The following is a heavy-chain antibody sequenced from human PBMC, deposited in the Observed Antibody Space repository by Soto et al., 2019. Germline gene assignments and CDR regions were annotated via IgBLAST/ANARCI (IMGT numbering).Heavy chain of an antibody. CDR2: IYYSGST. J-gene: IGHJ5*02. D-gene: IGHD2-15*01. V-gene: IGHV4-59*08. CDR3: ARGVVAVSNWFDP. Sequence: PSETLSLTCTVSGGSISSYYWSWIRQPPGKGLEWIGYIYYSGSTNYNPSLKSRVTISVDTSKNQFSLKLSSVTAADTAVYYCARGVVAVSNWFDPWGQGTLVTVSS. CDR1: GGSISSYY.